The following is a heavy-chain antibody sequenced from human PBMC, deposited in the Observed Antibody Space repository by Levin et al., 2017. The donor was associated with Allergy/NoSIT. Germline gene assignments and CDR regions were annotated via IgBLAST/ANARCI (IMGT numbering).Heavy chain of an antibody. D-gene: IGHD3-3*01. Sequence: PGESLKISCAASGFTFSSYSMNWVRQAPGKGLEWVSYISSSSSTIYYADSVKGRFTISRDNAKNSLYLQMNSLRAEDTAVYYCAGEEDYDFWSGYYSSDAFDIWGQGTMVTVSS. CDR3: AGEEDYDFWSGYYSSDAFDI. V-gene: IGHV3-48*01. J-gene: IGHJ3*02. CDR1: GFTFSSYS. CDR2: ISSSSSTI.